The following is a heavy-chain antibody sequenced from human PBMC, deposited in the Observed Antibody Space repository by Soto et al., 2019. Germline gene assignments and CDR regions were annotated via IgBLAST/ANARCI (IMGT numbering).Heavy chain of an antibody. CDR2: ISYDGNNR. Sequence: PGGSPRLSREATGFTSGIYGMNRLSQATGQGLEWVALISYDGNNRYYADPVRGRFTISRDNSTNTLHLQMNSLRTEDTAVYYCAKGTTRWLQPLLDYWGQGIFVTVSS. D-gene: IGHD1-26*01. J-gene: IGHJ4*02. CDR1: GFTSGIYG. CDR3: AKGTTRWLQPLLDY. V-gene: IGHV3-30*18.